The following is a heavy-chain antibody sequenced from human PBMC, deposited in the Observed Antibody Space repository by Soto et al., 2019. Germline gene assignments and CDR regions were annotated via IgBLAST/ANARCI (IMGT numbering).Heavy chain of an antibody. CDR3: AREGRQVITTDYYYGMDV. CDR2: IIPIFGTA. CDR1: GGTFSSYA. D-gene: IGHD3-22*01. J-gene: IGHJ6*02. V-gene: IGHV1-69*13. Sequence: SVKVSCKASGGTFSSYAISWLRQAPGQGLEWMGGIIPIFGTANYAQKFQGRVTITADESTSTAYMELSSLRSEDTAVYYCAREGRQVITTDYYYGMDVWGQGTTVTVSS.